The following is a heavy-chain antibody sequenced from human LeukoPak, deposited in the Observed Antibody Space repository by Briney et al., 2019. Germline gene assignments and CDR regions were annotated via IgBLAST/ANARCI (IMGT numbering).Heavy chain of an antibody. CDR3: ARGGDGYTLYYFDY. V-gene: IGHV4-59*11. CDR2: IYYSGST. CDR1: GGSISSHY. D-gene: IGHD5-24*01. J-gene: IGHJ4*02. Sequence: SETLSLTCTVSGGSISSHYWSCIRQPPGKGLEWIGYIYYSGSTNSNPSLKSRVTISVDTSKNQFSLKLSSVTAADTAVYYCARGGDGYTLYYFDYWGQGTLVTVSS.